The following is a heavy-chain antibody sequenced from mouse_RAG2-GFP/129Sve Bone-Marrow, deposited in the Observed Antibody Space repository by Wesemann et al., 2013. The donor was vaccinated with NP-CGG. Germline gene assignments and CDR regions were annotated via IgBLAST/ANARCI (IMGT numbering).Heavy chain of an antibody. D-gene: IGHD4-1*01. CDR3: AREIWEDY. J-gene: IGHJ2*01. Sequence: GGGLVQPGGSRKLSCAASGFTFSSFGMHWVRQAPEKGLEWVAYISSGSSTIYYADTVKGRFTISRDNPKNTLFLQMTSLRSEDTAMYYCAREIWEDYWGQGTTLTVSS. V-gene: IGHV5-17*02. CDR2: ISSGSSTI. CDR1: GFTFSSFG.